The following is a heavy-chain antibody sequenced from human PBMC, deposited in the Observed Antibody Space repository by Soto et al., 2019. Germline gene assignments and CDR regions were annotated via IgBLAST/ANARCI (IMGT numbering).Heavy chain of an antibody. Sequence: SVKVSCKASGGTFSSYAISWVRQAPGQGLEWMGGIIPIFGTANYAQKFQGRVTITADKSTSTAYMELSSLRSEDTAVYYCARADTAMVKVDYWGQGTLVTSPQ. CDR1: GGTFSSYA. D-gene: IGHD5-18*01. V-gene: IGHV1-69*06. CDR2: IIPIFGTA. J-gene: IGHJ4*02. CDR3: ARADTAMVKVDY.